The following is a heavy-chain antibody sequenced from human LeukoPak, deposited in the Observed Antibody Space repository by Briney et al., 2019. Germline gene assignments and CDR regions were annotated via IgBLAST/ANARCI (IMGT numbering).Heavy chain of an antibody. J-gene: IGHJ6*02. CDR3: AGDYSYGLYYYYGMDV. CDR2: INHSGST. CDR1: GGSFSGYY. D-gene: IGHD5-18*01. Sequence: PSETLSLTCAVYGGSFSGYYWSWIRQPPGKGLEWIGEINHSGSTNYNPSLKSRVTISVDTSKNQFSLKLSSVTAADAAVYYCAGDYSYGLYYYYGMDVWGQGTTVTVS. V-gene: IGHV4-34*01.